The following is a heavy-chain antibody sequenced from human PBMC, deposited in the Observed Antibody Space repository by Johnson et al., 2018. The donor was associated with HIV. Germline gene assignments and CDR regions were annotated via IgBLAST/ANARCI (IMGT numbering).Heavy chain of an antibody. CDR3: TTDPWWNGYHAFDV. CDR1: GFTFSNAW. J-gene: IGHJ3*01. D-gene: IGHD1-1*01. Sequence: VQLVESGGGLVKPGGSLRLSCAASGFTFSNAWMSWVRQAPGKGLEWVGRIKSKTDGETTDYAAPVKGSFTTSRDDSKNTLYLQMNSLKTEDTAMYYCTTDPWWNGYHAFDVWGQGTMVTVSS. CDR2: IKSKTDGETT. V-gene: IGHV3-15*01.